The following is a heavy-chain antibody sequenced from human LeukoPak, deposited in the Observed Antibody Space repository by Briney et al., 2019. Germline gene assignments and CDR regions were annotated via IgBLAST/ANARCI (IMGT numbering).Heavy chain of an antibody. V-gene: IGHV1-69*13. Sequence: SVKVSCKTSGGTFTSYAITWVRQAPGQGLEWMGKIIPISGTTNYAQKFQGRVAFTADESTSTAYMELSSLRSEDTALYYCARKLRLGGNWFDPWGQGTLVTVSS. CDR1: GGTFTSYA. CDR3: ARKLRLGGNWFDP. J-gene: IGHJ5*02. D-gene: IGHD1-26*01. CDR2: IIPISGTT.